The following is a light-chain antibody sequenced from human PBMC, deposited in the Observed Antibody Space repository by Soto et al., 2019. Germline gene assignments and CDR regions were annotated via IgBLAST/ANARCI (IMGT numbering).Light chain of an antibody. CDR3: QHYNSYSEA. J-gene: IGKJ1*01. CDR1: ESIDNW. Sequence: DIQMTQSPSTLSASVGDTFTIXXRASESIDNWLAWYQQKPGKAPKXLLFAASTLVGGVPSRFSGRGSGTEFTLTISSLQPDDFATYYCQHYNSYSEAFGQGTKVDIK. V-gene: IGKV1-5*01. CDR2: AAS.